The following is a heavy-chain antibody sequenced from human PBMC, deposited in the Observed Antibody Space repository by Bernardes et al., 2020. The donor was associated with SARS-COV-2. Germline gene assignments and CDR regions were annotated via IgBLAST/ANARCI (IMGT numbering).Heavy chain of an antibody. CDR2: ISYDGSNK. J-gene: IGHJ4*02. CDR3: ANIAVAGNFDY. V-gene: IGHV3-30*18. CDR1: GFTFSSYG. Sequence: GGSLRLSCAASGFTFSSYGVHWIRQAPGKGLEWVADISYDGSNKYYADSVKGRFTISRDNSKNTLYLQMNSLRAEDTAVYYCANIAVAGNFDYWGQGTLVTVSS. D-gene: IGHD6-19*01.